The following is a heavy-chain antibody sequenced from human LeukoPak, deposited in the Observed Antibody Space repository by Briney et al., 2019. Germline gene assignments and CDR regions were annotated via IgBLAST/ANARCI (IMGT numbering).Heavy chain of an antibody. V-gene: IGHV4-59*08. CDR1: GGSISGYH. CDR3: ARGGYSYGYDY. D-gene: IGHD5-18*01. J-gene: IGHJ4*02. CDR2: IYYSGSS. Sequence: SETLSLTCNVSGGSISGYHWSWIRQPPGKGLEWLGYIYYSGSSNYNPSLKSRVTMSADTSKNQFSLKLSSVTAADTAVYYCARGGYSYGYDYWGQRTLVTVSS.